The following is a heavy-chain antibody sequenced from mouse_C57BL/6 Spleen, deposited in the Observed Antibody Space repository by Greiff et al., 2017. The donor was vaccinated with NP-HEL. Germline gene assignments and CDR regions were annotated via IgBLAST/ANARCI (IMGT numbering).Heavy chain of an antibody. Sequence: VQLQQPGAELVKPGASVKMSCKASGYTFTSYWITWVKQRPGQGLEWIGDIYPGSGSTNYNEKFKSKATLTVDTSSSTAYMQLSSLTSEDSAVYYCARSWAGENWYFDVWGTGTTVTVSS. D-gene: IGHD2-13*01. CDR3: ARSWAGENWYFDV. CDR2: IYPGSGST. V-gene: IGHV1-55*01. CDR1: GYTFTSYW. J-gene: IGHJ1*03.